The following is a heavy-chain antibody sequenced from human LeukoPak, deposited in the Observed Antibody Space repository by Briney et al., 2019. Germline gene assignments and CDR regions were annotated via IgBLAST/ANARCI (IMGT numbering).Heavy chain of an antibody. V-gene: IGHV3-21*01. CDR3: ARLYYDILTAYPSFDH. CDR2: ISSSSSYI. J-gene: IGHJ4*02. CDR1: GFTFSSYS. D-gene: IGHD3-9*01. Sequence: GGSLRLSCAASGFTFSSYSMNWVRQAPGKGLEWVSSISSSSSYIYYADSVKGRFTISRDNAKNSLYLQMNSLRAEDTAVYYCARLYYDILTAYPSFDHWGQGTLVTVSS.